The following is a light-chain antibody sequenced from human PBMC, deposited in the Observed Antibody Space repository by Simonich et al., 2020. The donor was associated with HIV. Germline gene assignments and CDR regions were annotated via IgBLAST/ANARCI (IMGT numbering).Light chain of an antibody. V-gene: IGKV3-20*01. Sequence: LTQSPSFLSASVGDRVTITCRASQGFASYLAWYQQKPCQAPMLLIYGASRRATGIPDRFSGSGSGTDFTLTISRLEPEDFAVYHCQLYGSLALTFGGGTKVEIK. CDR2: GAS. J-gene: IGKJ4*01. CDR3: QLYGSLALT. CDR1: QGFASY.